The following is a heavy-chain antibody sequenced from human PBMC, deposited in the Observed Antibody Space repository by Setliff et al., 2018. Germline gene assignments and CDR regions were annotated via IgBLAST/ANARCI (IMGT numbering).Heavy chain of an antibody. CDR3: ARIPASLYYFDY. CDR2: IGHTGSI. V-gene: IGHV4-38-2*02. CDR1: GYSISSGYI. D-gene: IGHD2-2*01. J-gene: IGHJ4*02. Sequence: SETLSLTCTVSGYSISSGYIWGWIRQPPGKGLEWVGNIGHTGSINYNPSLKSRVTISMDTSKNQSSLRVSSVTAADTAVYYCARIPASLYYFDYWGQGTLVTVSS.